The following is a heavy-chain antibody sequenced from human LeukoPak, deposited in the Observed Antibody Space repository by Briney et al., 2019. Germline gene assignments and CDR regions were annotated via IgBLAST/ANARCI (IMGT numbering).Heavy chain of an antibody. D-gene: IGHD1-26*01. Sequence: SETLSLTCTVPGGSISNYYWSWIRQPPGKGLEWIGYIYYSGSTNYNPSLKSRVTISVDTSKNQFSLKLSSVTAADTALYYCARVGGTNYYYYGMDVWGQGTTVTVSS. V-gene: IGHV4-59*01. J-gene: IGHJ6*02. CDR2: IYYSGST. CDR1: GGSISNYY. CDR3: ARVGGTNYYYYGMDV.